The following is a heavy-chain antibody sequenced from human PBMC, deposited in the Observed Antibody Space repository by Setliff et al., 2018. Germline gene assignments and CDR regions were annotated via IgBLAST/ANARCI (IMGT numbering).Heavy chain of an antibody. Sequence: VASVKVSCKASGYTFSSNAFHWVRQAPGQTLEWLGWIHAGSSNTLYSQRFQDRITNSRDTSATTVRMELSSLRSDDTAVYYCARMSTSGPHYDYWGQGTLVTVSS. CDR1: GYTFSSNA. V-gene: IGHV1-3*01. CDR3: ARMSTSGPHYDY. J-gene: IGHJ4*02. CDR2: IHAGSSNT. D-gene: IGHD2-8*02.